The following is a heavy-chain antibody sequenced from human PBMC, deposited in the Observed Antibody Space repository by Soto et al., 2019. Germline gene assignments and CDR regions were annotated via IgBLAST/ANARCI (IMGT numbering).Heavy chain of an antibody. V-gene: IGHV4-61*01. D-gene: IGHD3-10*01. J-gene: IGHJ5*02. CDR1: GGSVRSGSYY. CDR3: ARDLLTMVRGVIIPSWFDP. CDR2: IYYSGST. Sequence: SETLSPTCTVSGGSVRSGSYYWSWIRQPPGKGLEWIGYIYYSGSTNYNPSLKSRVTISVDTSKNQFSLKLSSVTAADTAVYYCARDLLTMVRGVIIPSWFDPWGQGTLVTVSS.